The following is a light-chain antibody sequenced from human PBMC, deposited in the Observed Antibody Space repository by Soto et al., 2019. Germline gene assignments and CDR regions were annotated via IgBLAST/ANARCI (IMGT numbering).Light chain of an antibody. Sequence: DVVMTQSPLSLPVTLGQPASISCRSSQSLVYSDGNTYLTWLQQRPGQSPRRLIYRVSNRDSEVPDRFSGRGSGTDFSLKISRVEAEDLGVYYCVQSTHWPMTFGQGTKLEIK. CDR1: QSLVYSDGNTY. V-gene: IGKV2-30*01. CDR2: RVS. J-gene: IGKJ2*01. CDR3: VQSTHWPMT.